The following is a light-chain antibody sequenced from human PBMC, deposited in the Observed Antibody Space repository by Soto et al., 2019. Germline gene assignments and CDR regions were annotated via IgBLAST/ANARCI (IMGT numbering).Light chain of an antibody. CDR2: LGS. J-gene: IGKJ1*01. CDR1: QSLLHSNGYDS. Sequence: EIVMTQSPLSLPVTPGEPASSSCRSSQSLLHSNGYDSLDWYLQKPGQSPQLLTYLGSNRASGVPARFRGSGSGTYFTLKISRVEADDVGVYYCMQALQIPPTFGQGTKVEIK. CDR3: MQALQIPPT. V-gene: IGKV2-28*01.